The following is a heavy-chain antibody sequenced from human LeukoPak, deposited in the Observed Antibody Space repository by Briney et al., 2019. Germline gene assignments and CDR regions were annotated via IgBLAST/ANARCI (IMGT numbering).Heavy chain of an antibody. V-gene: IGHV5-51*01. CDR2: IYPGDSDT. CDR1: GYSFTSYW. J-gene: IGHJ4*02. D-gene: IGHD5-18*01. Sequence: PGESLKISCKGSGYSFTSYWIGWVRQMPGKGLEWMGIIYPGDSDTRYSPSFQGQVTISADKSISTAYLQWSSLKASDTAMYYCARRAAFQYSYGDFDYWGQGTLVTVSS. CDR3: ARRAAFQYSYGDFDY.